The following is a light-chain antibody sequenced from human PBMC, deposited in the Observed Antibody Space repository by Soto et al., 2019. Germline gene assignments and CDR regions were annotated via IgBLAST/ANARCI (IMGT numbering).Light chain of an antibody. V-gene: IGLV2-14*03. CDR3: SSYTTSNTRQIV. Sequence: QSALTQPASESGSPGQSITISCTGTSSDVGGYNYVSWYQHHPGEAPKLMIYDVSNRPSGVSNRFSGSKSGNTASLTISGLQPEDEADYYCSSYTTSNTRQIVFGTGTKVTVL. CDR1: SSDVGGYNY. CDR2: DVS. J-gene: IGLJ1*01.